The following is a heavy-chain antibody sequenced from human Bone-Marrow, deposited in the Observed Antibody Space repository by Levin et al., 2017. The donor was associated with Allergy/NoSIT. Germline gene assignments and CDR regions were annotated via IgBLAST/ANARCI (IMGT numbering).Heavy chain of an antibody. J-gene: IGHJ2*01. CDR3: ARLSGQPIPQYFDL. V-gene: IGHV4-59*08. CDR1: GGSISSYY. Sequence: SETLSLTCTVSGGSISSYYWSWIRQPPGKGLEWIGYIYYSGSTNYNPSLKSRVTISVDTSKNQFSLKLSSVTAADTAVYYCARLSGQPIPQYFDLWGRGTLVTVSS. D-gene: IGHD2-2*02. CDR2: IYYSGST.